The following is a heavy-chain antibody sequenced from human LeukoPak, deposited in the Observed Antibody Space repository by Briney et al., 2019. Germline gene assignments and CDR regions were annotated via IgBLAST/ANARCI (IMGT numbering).Heavy chain of an antibody. CDR2: INPSGGST. J-gene: IGHJ4*02. CDR3: ARDLSGDYGVDY. CDR1: GYTFTSYY. D-gene: IGHD4-17*01. V-gene: IGHV1-46*01. Sequence: ASVKVSCKASGYTFTSYYMHWVRPAPGQGLEWMGIINPSGGSTSYAQKFQGRVTMTRDTSTSTVYMELSSLRSEDTAVYYCARDLSGDYGVDYWGRGTLVTVSS.